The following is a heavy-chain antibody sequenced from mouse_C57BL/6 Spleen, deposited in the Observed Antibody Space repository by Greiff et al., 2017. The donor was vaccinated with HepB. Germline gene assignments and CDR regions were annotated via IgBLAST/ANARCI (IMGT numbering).Heavy chain of an antibody. V-gene: IGHV5-4*03. Sequence: EVKVVESGGGLVKPGGSLKLSCAASGFTFSSYAMSWVRQTPEKRLEWVATISDGGSYTYYPDNVKGRFTNSRDNAKNNLYLQMSHLKSEETAMYYWAKVYYGPFAYWGQGTLVTVSA. CDR1: GFTFSSYA. D-gene: IGHD2-1*01. CDR2: ISDGGSYT. CDR3: AKVYYGPFAY. J-gene: IGHJ3*01.